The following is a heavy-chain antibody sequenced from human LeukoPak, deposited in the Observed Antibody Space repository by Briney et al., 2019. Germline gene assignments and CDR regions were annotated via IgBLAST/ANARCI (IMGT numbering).Heavy chain of an antibody. CDR2: ISYDGSNK. CDR1: GFSFSTYA. CDR3: AKDGYYYDSSGYPIGYYYYGMDV. V-gene: IGHV3-30*18. J-gene: IGHJ6*02. Sequence: GGSLRLSCAASGFSFSTYAMSWVRQAPGKGLEWVAVISYDGSNKYYADSVKGRFTISRDNSKNTLYLQMDSLRAEDTAVYYCAKDGYYYDSSGYPIGYYYYGMDVWGQGTTVTVSS. D-gene: IGHD3-22*01.